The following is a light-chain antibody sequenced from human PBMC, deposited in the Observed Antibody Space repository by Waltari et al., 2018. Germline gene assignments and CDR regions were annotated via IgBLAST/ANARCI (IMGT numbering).Light chain of an antibody. Sequence: QSALTQPASVSGSPGQSITISCTGTSSDVGGYNYVSWYQQHPGKAHKLMIYEVSKRPSGVSNRFSGSKSGNTASLTISVLQAEDEADYYCSSYTSSSTGVFGTGTKVTVL. CDR3: SSYTSSSTGV. CDR2: EVS. V-gene: IGLV2-14*01. CDR1: SSDVGGYNY. J-gene: IGLJ1*01.